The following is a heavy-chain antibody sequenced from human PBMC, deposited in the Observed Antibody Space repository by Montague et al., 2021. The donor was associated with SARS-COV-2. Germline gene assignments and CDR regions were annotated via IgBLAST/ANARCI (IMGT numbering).Heavy chain of an antibody. CDR1: GGSVSSDTHN. V-gene: IGHV4-39*01. Sequence: SETLSLTCTVSGGSVSSDTHNWAWIRQPPGKGLEWIASIFYKGNTYYNPSLRSRFTISINTSKNQFFLRVATVTAADTAVYYCARVPGGYCTGGSCKEGAFDIWGQGTMVTVSS. J-gene: IGHJ3*02. CDR2: IFYKGNT. D-gene: IGHD2-15*01. CDR3: ARVPGGYCTGGSCKEGAFDI.